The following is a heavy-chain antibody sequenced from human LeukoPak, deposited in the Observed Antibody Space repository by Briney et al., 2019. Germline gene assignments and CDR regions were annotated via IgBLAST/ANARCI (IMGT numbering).Heavy chain of an antibody. CDR2: IIPILGIA. Sequence: ASVKVSCKASGGTFSSYAISWVRQAPGQGLEWMGRIIPILGIANYAQKFQGRVTITADKSTSTAYMALSSLRSEDTAVYYCASIRRDGYNSQSFDYWGQGTLVTVSS. CDR1: GGTFSSYA. J-gene: IGHJ4*02. CDR3: ASIRRDGYNSQSFDY. D-gene: IGHD5-24*01. V-gene: IGHV1-69*04.